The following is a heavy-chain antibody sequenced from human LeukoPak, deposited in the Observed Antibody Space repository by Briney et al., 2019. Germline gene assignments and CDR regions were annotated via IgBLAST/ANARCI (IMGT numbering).Heavy chain of an antibody. J-gene: IGHJ4*02. Sequence: ASVKVSCKASGYTFTGYYMHWVRQAPGQGLEWMGWINPNSGGTNYAQKFQGRVTMTRDTSISTAYMELSRLRSDETAVYYCARQSYYDFWSGYYYFDYWGQGTLVTVSS. D-gene: IGHD3-3*01. CDR2: INPNSGGT. V-gene: IGHV1-2*02. CDR3: ARQSYYDFWSGYYYFDY. CDR1: GYTFTGYY.